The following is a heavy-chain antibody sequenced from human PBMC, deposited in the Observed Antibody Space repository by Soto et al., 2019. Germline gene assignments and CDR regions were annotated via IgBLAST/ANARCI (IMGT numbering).Heavy chain of an antibody. Sequence: QVQLVQSGTEVKKPGSSVNVSCKASGGTFRNYPINWVRQAPGQGLEWMGSIFPLTDIPDYAQNFQARLTISADKSTSTAYMELSSLTSDDTAMYFCARGPFVVLNYFESWGQGTLVTVSS. V-gene: IGHV1-69*02. J-gene: IGHJ4*02. CDR1: GGTFRNYP. CDR2: IFPLTDIP. CDR3: ARGPFVVLNYFES. D-gene: IGHD3-16*02.